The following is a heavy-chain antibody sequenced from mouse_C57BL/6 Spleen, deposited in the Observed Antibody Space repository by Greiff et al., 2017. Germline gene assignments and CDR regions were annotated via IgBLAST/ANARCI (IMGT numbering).Heavy chain of an antibody. V-gene: IGHV5-17*01. J-gene: IGHJ1*03. Sequence: EVMLVESGGGLVKPGGSLKLSCAASGFTFSDYGMHWVRQAPEKGLEWVAYISSGSSTIYYADTVKGRFTISRDNAKNTLFLQMTSLRSEDTAMYYCAYGSSYRYFDVWGTGTTVTVSS. D-gene: IGHD1-1*01. CDR1: GFTFSDYG. CDR3: AYGSSYRYFDV. CDR2: ISSGSSTI.